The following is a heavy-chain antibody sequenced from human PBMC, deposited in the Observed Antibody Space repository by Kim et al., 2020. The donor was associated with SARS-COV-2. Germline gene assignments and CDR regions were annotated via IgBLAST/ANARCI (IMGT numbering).Heavy chain of an antibody. CDR3: ARGIRYYYDSSGYYPAPLDY. D-gene: IGHD3-22*01. V-gene: IGHV3-11*04. Sequence: GRFTITRDNAKNSVYVQMNSLRAEDTAVYYCARGIRYYYDSSGYYPAPLDYWGQGSLVTVSS. J-gene: IGHJ4*02.